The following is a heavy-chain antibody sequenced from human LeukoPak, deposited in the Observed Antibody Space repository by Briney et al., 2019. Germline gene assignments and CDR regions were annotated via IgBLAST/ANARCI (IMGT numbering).Heavy chain of an antibody. CDR1: GGSISSSSYY. Sequence: KPSDTLSLICTVSGGSISSSSYYWGRIRQPPGKGLEWIGSIYYSGSPYYNPSLKSRVTISVDTSKNQFTLNLSSVTAADTAVYYCARQDYYDSSGLDAFDIWGQGTMVTVSS. CDR2: IYYSGSP. V-gene: IGHV4-39*01. J-gene: IGHJ3*02. D-gene: IGHD3-22*01. CDR3: ARQDYYDSSGLDAFDI.